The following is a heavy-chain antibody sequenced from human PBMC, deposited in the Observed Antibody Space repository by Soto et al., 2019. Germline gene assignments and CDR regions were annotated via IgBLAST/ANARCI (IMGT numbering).Heavy chain of an antibody. CDR2: IYHSGST. CDR3: AREGVVSDY. J-gene: IGHJ4*02. Sequence: SETLSLTCAVSGYSISSGYYWGWIRQPPGKGLEWIGSIYHSGSTYYNPSLKSRVTISVDTSKNQFSPKLSSVTAADTAVYYCAREGVVSDYWGQGTLVTVSS. CDR1: GYSISSGYY. D-gene: IGHD2-15*01. V-gene: IGHV4-38-2*02.